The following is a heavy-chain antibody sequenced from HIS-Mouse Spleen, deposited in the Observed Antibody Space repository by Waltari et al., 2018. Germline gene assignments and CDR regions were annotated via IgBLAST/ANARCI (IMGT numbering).Heavy chain of an antibody. CDR1: GGSISSSSYY. CDR3: ARQRGGSYLLDAFDI. Sequence: QLQLQESGPGLVKPSETLSLTCTVSGGSISSSSYYWGWIRQPPGKGLEWIGSIHYSGSTYYNPSLKSRVTISVDTSKNQFSLKLSSVTAADTAVYYCARQRGGSYLLDAFDIWGQGTMVTVSS. CDR2: IHYSGST. V-gene: IGHV4-39*01. J-gene: IGHJ3*02. D-gene: IGHD1-26*01.